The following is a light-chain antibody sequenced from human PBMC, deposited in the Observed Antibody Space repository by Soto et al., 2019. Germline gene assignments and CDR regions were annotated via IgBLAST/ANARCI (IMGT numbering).Light chain of an antibody. CDR2: DAY. V-gene: IGKV3-11*01. CDR1: QSFRGL. J-gene: IGKJ5*01. CDR3: QKRHMWPIK. Sequence: EVVFTQSPVTLSLSPWERATLSCRASQSFRGLLAWYQQKPGQAPRLLIYDAYNRATGIPPRFSGSGSGTDFTLTISSLEPEDSAVYYCQKRHMWPIKFGQGTRLEIK.